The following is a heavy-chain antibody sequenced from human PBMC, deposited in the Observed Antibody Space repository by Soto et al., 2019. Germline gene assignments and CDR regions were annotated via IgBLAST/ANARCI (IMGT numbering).Heavy chain of an antibody. Sequence: QLQLQESGPGLVKPSETLSLTCTVSGGSISSSSYYWGWIRQPPGKGLEWIGSIYYSGSTYYNPSLKSRVSISVDPSKYQFSRKLSSVTAADTAVYYCARSAVYGDYYYYYGMDVWGQGTTVTVSS. V-gene: IGHV4-39*01. CDR1: GGSISSSSYY. CDR3: ARSAVYGDYYYYYGMDV. CDR2: IYYSGST. D-gene: IGHD4-17*01. J-gene: IGHJ6*02.